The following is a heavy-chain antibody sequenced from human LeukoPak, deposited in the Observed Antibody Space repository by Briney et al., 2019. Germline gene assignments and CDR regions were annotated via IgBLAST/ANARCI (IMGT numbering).Heavy chain of an antibody. CDR3: ARNLPHAASDY. J-gene: IGHJ4*02. CDR2: IYHSESP. Sequence: SETLSLTCTVSGYSISSGYYWGWIRQPPGKGLEWIGTIYHSESPYYNPSLKSRVTISVDTSKNQFSLKLSSVTAADTAVYYCARNLPHAASDYWGQGTLVTVSS. CDR1: GYSISSGYY. V-gene: IGHV4-38-2*02.